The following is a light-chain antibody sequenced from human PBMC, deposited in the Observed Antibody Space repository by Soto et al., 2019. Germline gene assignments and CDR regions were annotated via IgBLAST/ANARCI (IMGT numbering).Light chain of an antibody. Sequence: QSALTQPASVSGSPGQSITISCTGTSSDVGGYNFVSWYQQHPGKVPNLMIFDVNRRPSGVSDRFSGSKSGNTASLTISGLQAEDEGYYYCCSYTSSSTHVFGSGTKLTVL. CDR3: CSYTSSSTHV. J-gene: IGLJ1*01. CDR1: SSDVGGYNF. CDR2: DVN. V-gene: IGLV2-14*03.